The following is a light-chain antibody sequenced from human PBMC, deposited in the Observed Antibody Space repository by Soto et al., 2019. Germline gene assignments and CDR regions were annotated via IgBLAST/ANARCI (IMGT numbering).Light chain of an antibody. V-gene: IGKV3-20*01. CDR2: DAS. CDR1: QSVSGNY. Sequence: KKSQVTLSLSTEEATTLSCRASQSVSGNYLAWYQQKPGQSPRLVIYDASSRATGIPDRFSGSGSGTDFTLTISRLEPEDFGVYFCYQCDSSPGTFGQGTKVYIK. CDR3: YQCDSSPGT. J-gene: IGKJ1*01.